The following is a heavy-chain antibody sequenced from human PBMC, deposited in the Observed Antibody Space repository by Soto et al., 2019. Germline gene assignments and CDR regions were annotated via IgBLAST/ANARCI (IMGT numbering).Heavy chain of an antibody. Sequence: QVQLQQSGPGLVKPSQTLSLTCAISGDSVSNNSAAWNWIRQSPSRGLEWLGRTYYRSKWYNDYAVSVESRLSINPDTSKNQVSLQLTSGMPEDTAVYFCAREPYGDYGRGSYDFWGQGTRVTVS. V-gene: IGHV6-1*01. CDR1: GDSVSNNSAA. D-gene: IGHD4-17*01. CDR3: AREPYGDYGRGSYDF. J-gene: IGHJ3*01. CDR2: TYYRSKWYN.